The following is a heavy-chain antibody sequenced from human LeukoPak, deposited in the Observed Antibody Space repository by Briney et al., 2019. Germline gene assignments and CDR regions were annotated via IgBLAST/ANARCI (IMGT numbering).Heavy chain of an antibody. CDR3: ALAAAGIFDY. V-gene: IGHV4-61*02. Sequence: PSETLSLTCTVSGGSISSGSYYWSWIRQPAGKGLEWIGRIYTSGSTNYNPSLKSRVTISVDTSKNQFSLKLSSVTAADTAVYYCALAAAGIFDYWGQGTLVTVSS. CDR2: IYTSGST. D-gene: IGHD6-13*01. J-gene: IGHJ4*02. CDR1: GGSISSGSYY.